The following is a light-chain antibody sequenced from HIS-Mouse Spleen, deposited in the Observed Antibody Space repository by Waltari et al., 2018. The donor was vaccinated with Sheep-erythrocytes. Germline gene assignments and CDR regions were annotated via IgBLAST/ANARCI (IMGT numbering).Light chain of an antibody. J-gene: IGLJ1*01. CDR1: SLRSYY. Sequence: SSELTQDPAVSVALGQTVRITCQGDSLRSYYASWYQQKPGQAPVLVIYGKNNRPSGIPDRFSGSSSGNTASLTIAGAQAEDEADYYCNSRDSSGNHLRVFGTWTKVTVL. CDR2: GKN. CDR3: NSRDSSGNHLRV. V-gene: IGLV3-19*01.